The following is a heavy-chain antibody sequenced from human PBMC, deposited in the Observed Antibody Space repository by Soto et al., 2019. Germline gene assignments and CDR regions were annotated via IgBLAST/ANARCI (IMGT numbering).Heavy chain of an antibody. CDR3: GILDMITFDWTPSDGLDAFDI. CDR1: GGSIISGDYY. Sequence: SETLSLTCNVSGGSIISGDYYWSWIRQPPGKGLECIGYIYFSESTSYNPSLKSRVTISGDKSKNQFSLRLTSVTAADTAVYYCGILDMITFDWTPSDGLDAFDIWGQGTMVTVSS. J-gene: IGHJ3*02. CDR2: IYFSEST. D-gene: IGHD3-16*01. V-gene: IGHV4-30-4*01.